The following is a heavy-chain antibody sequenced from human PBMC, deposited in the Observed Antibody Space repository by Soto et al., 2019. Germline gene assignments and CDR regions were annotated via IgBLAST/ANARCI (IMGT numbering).Heavy chain of an antibody. V-gene: IGHV1-24*01. CDR2: FDPEDGET. CDR1: GYTLTELS. Sequence: ASVKLSCKVSGYTLTELSMHWVRQAPGKGLEWMGGFDPEDGETIYAQKFQGRVTMTEDTSTDTAYMELSSLRSEDTAVYYCATTILYDSSGYQLSGFDYWGQGTLVTVSS. CDR3: ATTILYDSSGYQLSGFDY. D-gene: IGHD3-22*01. J-gene: IGHJ4*02.